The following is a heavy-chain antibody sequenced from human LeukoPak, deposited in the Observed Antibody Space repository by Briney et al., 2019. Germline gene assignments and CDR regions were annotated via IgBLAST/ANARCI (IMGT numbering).Heavy chain of an antibody. CDR3: ARLSGLRYFDWLLSPFDY. CDR2: IYYSGST. V-gene: IGHV4-30-4*08. Sequence: SETLSLTCTVSGGSISSGDYYWSWIRQPPGKGLEWIGYIYYSGSTYYNPSLKSRVTISVDTSKNQFSLKLSSVTAADTAVYYCARLSGLRYFDWLLSPFDYWGQGTLVTVSS. D-gene: IGHD3-9*01. J-gene: IGHJ4*02. CDR1: GGSISSGDYY.